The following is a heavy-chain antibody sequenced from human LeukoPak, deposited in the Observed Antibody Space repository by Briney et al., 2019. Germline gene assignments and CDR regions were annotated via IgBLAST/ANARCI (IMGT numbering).Heavy chain of an antibody. D-gene: IGHD3-22*01. CDR2: IYYSGST. V-gene: IGHV4-59*01. Sequence: SETLSLTCTVSGGSISSYYWSWIRQPPGKGLEWIGYIYYSGSTNYNPSLKSRVTISVDTSKNQFSLKLSSVTAADTAVYYCARESSNYYDSSGGYDYWGQGTLVTVSS. CDR1: GGSISSYY. J-gene: IGHJ4*02. CDR3: ARESSNYYDSSGGYDY.